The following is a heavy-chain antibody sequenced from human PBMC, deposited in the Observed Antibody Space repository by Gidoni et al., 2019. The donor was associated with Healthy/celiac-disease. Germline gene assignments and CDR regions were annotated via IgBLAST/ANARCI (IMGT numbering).Heavy chain of an antibody. D-gene: IGHD3-16*02. CDR2: ISGSGGST. J-gene: IGHJ4*02. Sequence: EVQLLESGGGLGQPGGSLSLSCAGSGFTFSSHAMSWVRQAPGKGLEWVAAISGSGGSTYYADSVKGRFTISRDNSKNTLYMQMNSLRAEDTAVYYCAKDSLPYYDYVWGSYRRYFDYWGQGTLVTVSS. V-gene: IGHV3-23*01. CDR3: AKDSLPYYDYVWGSYRRYFDY. CDR1: GFTFSSHA.